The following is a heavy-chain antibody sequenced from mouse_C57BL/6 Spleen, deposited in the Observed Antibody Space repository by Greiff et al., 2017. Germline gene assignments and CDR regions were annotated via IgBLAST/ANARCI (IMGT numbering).Heavy chain of an antibody. CDR1: GYTFTSYW. CDR2: IYPGSGST. J-gene: IGHJ4*01. Sequence: QVQLQQPGAELVKPGASVKMSCKASGYTFTSYWITWVKQRPGQGLEWIGDIYPGSGSTNYNEKFKSKATLTVDTTSSTAYMQLSSLTSEDSAVYYWARWLITTVVAGAMDYWGQGTSVTVSS. D-gene: IGHD1-1*01. CDR3: ARWLITTVVAGAMDY. V-gene: IGHV1-55*01.